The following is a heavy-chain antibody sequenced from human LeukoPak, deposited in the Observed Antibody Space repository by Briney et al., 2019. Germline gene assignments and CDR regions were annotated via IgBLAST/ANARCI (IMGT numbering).Heavy chain of an antibody. V-gene: IGHV3-66*01. J-gene: IGHJ2*01. CDR1: GFTVSGNY. CDR3: ASRGRGHRNWYFDL. Sequence: GGSLRLSCAASGFTVSGNYMTWVRQTPGKGLEWVSVTYGDGSTSYADSVKDRFTISRDISKNTFFLQMNNLRAEDTAVYYCASRGRGHRNWYFDLWGRGTLVTVSS. CDR2: TYGDGST. D-gene: IGHD1-14*01.